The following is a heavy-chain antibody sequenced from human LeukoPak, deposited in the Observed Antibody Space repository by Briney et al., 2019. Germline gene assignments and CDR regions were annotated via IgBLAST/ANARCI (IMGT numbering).Heavy chain of an antibody. Sequence: GGSLRLSCAASGFTFSSYWMSWVRQAPGKGLVWVANIKQDGSEKNYVDSVKGRFTISGDNAKNSLYLQMNSLRAEDTAVYYCARDAEMATISSYFDYWGQGTLVTVSS. J-gene: IGHJ4*02. CDR3: ARDAEMATISSYFDY. D-gene: IGHD5-24*01. V-gene: IGHV3-7*01. CDR1: GFTFSSYW. CDR2: IKQDGSEK.